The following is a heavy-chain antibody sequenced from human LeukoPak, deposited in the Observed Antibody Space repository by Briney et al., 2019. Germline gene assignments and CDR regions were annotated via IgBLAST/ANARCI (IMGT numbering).Heavy chain of an antibody. CDR1: GGSFSGYY. CDR2: INHSGST. D-gene: IGHD3-22*01. V-gene: IGHV4-34*01. CDR3: ASVGYYYDSSGYSDHWYFDL. Sequence: PSETLSLTCAVYGGSFSGYYWSWIRQPPGKGLEWIGEINHSGSTNYNPSLKSRVTISVDTSKNQFSLKLSSVTAADTAVYYCASVGYYYDSSGYSDHWYFDLWGRGTLVTVSS. J-gene: IGHJ2*01.